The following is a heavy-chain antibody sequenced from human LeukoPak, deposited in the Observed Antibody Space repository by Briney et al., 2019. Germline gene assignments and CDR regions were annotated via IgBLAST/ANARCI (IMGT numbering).Heavy chain of an antibody. CDR1: GFTFSSYA. CDR3: ARDGARQINIAVPGGDY. CDR2: ISYDGSNK. J-gene: IGHJ4*02. V-gene: IGHV3-30-3*01. Sequence: GRSLRLSCAASGFTFSSYAMHWVRQAPGKGLEWVAVISYDGSNKYYADSVEGRFTISRDNSKNTLYLQMNSLRAEDTATYYCARDGARQINIAVPGGDYWGQGTLVTVSS. D-gene: IGHD6-19*01.